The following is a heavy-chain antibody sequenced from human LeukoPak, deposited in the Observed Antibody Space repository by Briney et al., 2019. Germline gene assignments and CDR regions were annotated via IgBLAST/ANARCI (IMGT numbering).Heavy chain of an antibody. Sequence: SETLSLTCTVSGASVSDYYRSWVRQPAGKGLEWIGRIFTTGSTDYNPSLKSRVTMSRDRSKNQLFLTLTSVTAADTAVYYCARASDSIFSYYYHMDLWGKGITVTVSS. J-gene: IGHJ6*03. V-gene: IGHV4-4*07. CDR1: GASVSDYY. CDR3: ARASDSIFSYYYHMDL. D-gene: IGHD3-3*02. CDR2: IFTTGST.